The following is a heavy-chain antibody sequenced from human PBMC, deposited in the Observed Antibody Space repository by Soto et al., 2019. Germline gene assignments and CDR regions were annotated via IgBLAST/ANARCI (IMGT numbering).Heavy chain of an antibody. CDR1: GYTFTSYG. CDR3: ARGPNDSSAYYHHYYYGMDV. J-gene: IGHJ6*02. Sequence: VASVKVSCKASGYTFTSYGIHWVRQSPGQRLEWTGWINAGNGNTKYSEKFQGRVTITRDTSASTAYLELSSLRSEDTAVYYCARGPNDSSAYYHHYYYGMDVWGQGTTVTVSS. D-gene: IGHD3-22*01. V-gene: IGHV1-3*01. CDR2: INAGNGNT.